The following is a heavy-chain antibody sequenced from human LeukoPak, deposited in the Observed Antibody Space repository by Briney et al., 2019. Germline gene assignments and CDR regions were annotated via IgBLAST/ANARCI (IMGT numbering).Heavy chain of an antibody. CDR3: ARDDYYDSSGLDY. V-gene: IGHV3-53*01. J-gene: IGHJ4*02. D-gene: IGHD3-22*01. CDR1: GLTVSRHY. CDR2: ISTGGST. Sequence: GGSLRLSCVASGLTVSRHYMTWVRQAPGKGLEWLSVISTGGSTNYADSVRGRFTISRDNSKNILYLQMNSLRAEDTAVYYCARDDYYDSSGLDYWGQGTLVTVSS.